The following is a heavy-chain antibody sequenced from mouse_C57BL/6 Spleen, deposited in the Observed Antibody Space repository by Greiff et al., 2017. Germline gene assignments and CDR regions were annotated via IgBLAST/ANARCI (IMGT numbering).Heavy chain of an antibody. D-gene: IGHD1-1*01. V-gene: IGHV1-78*01. Sequence: VKLMESDAELVKPGASVKISCKVSGYTFTDHTIHWMKQRPEQGLEWIGYIYPRDGSTKYNEKFKGKATLTADKSSSTAYMQLNSLTSEDSAVYFCARDYYGRGNYFDYWGQGTTLTVSS. CDR2: IYPRDGST. CDR1: GYTFTDHT. CDR3: ARDYYGRGNYFDY. J-gene: IGHJ2*01.